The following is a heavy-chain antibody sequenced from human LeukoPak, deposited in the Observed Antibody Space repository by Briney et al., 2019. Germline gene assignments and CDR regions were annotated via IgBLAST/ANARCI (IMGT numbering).Heavy chain of an antibody. Sequence: PGGSLRLSCAASVFPLSSNHVSWVPRAPGKGLEWVSVIYSGGSTYYADSVKGRFPFSRDNSKNTLYLQMNSLRTGDTAVYYCARDLRECYSSGWYVWEYWGQGTLVTVSS. J-gene: IGHJ4*02. D-gene: IGHD6-19*01. CDR3: ARDLRECYSSGWYVWEY. CDR1: VFPLSSNH. CDR2: IYSGGST. V-gene: IGHV3-53*01.